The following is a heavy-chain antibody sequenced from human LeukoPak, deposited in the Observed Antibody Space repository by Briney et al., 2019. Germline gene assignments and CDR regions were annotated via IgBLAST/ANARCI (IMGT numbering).Heavy chain of an antibody. Sequence: GGSLRLSCAASGFTVSSNYINWVRQAPGKGLEWVSSISSSSSYIYYADSVKGRLTISRDNAKNSLYLQMNSLRAEDTAVYYCARDDSGGQDNWFDPWGQGTLVTVSS. J-gene: IGHJ5*02. CDR3: ARDDSGGQDNWFDP. CDR1: GFTVSSNY. D-gene: IGHD1-26*01. CDR2: ISSSSSYI. V-gene: IGHV3-21*01.